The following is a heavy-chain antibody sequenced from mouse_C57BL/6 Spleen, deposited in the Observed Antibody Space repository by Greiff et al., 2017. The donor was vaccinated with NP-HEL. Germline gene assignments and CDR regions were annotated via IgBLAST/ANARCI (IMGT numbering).Heavy chain of an antibody. CDR2: IYPGDGDT. Sequence: QVQLKQSGAELVKPGASVKISCKASGYAFSSYWMNWVKQRPGKGLEWIGQIYPGDGDTNYNGKFKGKATLTADKSSSTAYMQLSSLTSEDSAVYFCASGGYSNYAWFAYWGQGTLVTVSA. J-gene: IGHJ3*01. CDR3: ASGGYSNYAWFAY. V-gene: IGHV1-80*01. D-gene: IGHD2-5*01. CDR1: GYAFSSYW.